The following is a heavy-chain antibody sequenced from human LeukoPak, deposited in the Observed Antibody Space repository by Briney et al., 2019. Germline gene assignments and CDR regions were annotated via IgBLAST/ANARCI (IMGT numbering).Heavy chain of an antibody. D-gene: IGHD2-8*01. V-gene: IGHV1-8*03. CDR1: GYTFTSYD. J-gene: IGHJ3*02. CDR3: ARRYCTNGVCYHDRGAFDI. CDR2: MNPNSGNT. Sequence: ASVKVSCKASGYTFTSYDINWVRQATGQGLEWMGWMNPNSGNTAYAQKFQGRVTIIADKSTSTAYVELSSLRSEDTAVYYCARRYCTNGVCYHDRGAFDIWGQGTMVTVSS.